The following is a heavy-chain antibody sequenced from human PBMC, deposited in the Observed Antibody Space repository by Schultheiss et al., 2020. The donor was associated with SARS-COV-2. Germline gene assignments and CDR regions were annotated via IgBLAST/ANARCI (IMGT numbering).Heavy chain of an antibody. CDR2: IYTSGST. Sequence: SETLSLTCTVYGASVSSGTCHWSWNRQPAGKGLEWIGRIYTSGSTYYSPTLQSGMTISVDRSKNQFSLKVDSVTAADAAVYYCARGSEYGTSSSFDYWGQGTLVTVSS. J-gene: IGHJ4*02. D-gene: IGHD6-6*01. CDR1: GASVSSGTCH. V-gene: IGHV4-61*02. CDR3: ARGSEYGTSSSFDY.